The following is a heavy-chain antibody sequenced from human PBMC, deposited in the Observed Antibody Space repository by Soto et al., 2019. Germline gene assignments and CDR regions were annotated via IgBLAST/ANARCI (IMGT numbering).Heavy chain of an antibody. Sequence: PGGSLRLSCAASGFTFDDYAMHWVRQAPGKGLEWVSGISWNSGSIGYADSVKGRFTISRDNAKNSLYLQMNSLRAEDTALYYCAKDMSYDSSGLDYWGQGTLVTVSS. D-gene: IGHD3-22*01. CDR2: ISWNSGSI. CDR1: GFTFDDYA. V-gene: IGHV3-9*01. J-gene: IGHJ4*02. CDR3: AKDMSYDSSGLDY.